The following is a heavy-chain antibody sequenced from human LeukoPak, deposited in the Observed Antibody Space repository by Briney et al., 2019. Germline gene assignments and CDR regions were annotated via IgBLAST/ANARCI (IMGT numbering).Heavy chain of an antibody. CDR3: ARDPYYYGSGNYYYGMDV. D-gene: IGHD3-10*01. J-gene: IGHJ6*02. V-gene: IGHV4-59*01. CDR1: GGSISSYY. Sequence: SETLSLTCTVSGGSISSYYWSWIRQPPGKGLEWIGYIYYSGSTNYNPSLKSRVTISVDTSKNQFSLKLSSVTAADTAVYYCARDPYYYGSGNYYYGMDVWGQGTTVTVPS. CDR2: IYYSGST.